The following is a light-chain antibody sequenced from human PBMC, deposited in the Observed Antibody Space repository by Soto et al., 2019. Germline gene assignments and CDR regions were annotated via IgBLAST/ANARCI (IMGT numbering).Light chain of an antibody. Sequence: QTVVTQEPSFSVSPGRTVTLTCGLSSGSVSTSYYPSWYQQTPGQAPRTLIYSTNTRSSGVPDRFSGSILGNKAALTITGAQADDEAYYYCALYMGSGIGVFGGGTQLTVL. J-gene: IGLJ3*02. CDR2: STN. CDR1: SGSVSTSYY. V-gene: IGLV8-61*01. CDR3: ALYMGSGIGV.